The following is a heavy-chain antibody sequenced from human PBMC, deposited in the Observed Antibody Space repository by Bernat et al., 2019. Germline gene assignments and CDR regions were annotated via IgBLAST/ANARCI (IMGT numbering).Heavy chain of an antibody. Sequence: EVQLVESGGGLVQPGGSLRLSCAASGFTVSSNYMSWVRQAPGKGLEWVSVIYSGGSTYYADSVKGSITISRDNSKNTLYLQMNSLGAEDTAVYYCARAGSSKDFDYWGQGTLVTVSS. CDR3: ARAGSSKDFDY. V-gene: IGHV3-66*01. D-gene: IGHD6-13*01. J-gene: IGHJ4*02. CDR2: IYSGGST. CDR1: GFTVSSNY.